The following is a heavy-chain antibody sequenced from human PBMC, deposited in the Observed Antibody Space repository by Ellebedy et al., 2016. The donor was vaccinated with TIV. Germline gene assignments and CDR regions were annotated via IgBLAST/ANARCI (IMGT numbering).Heavy chain of an antibody. J-gene: IGHJ3*02. CDR1: GFTFSTYE. Sequence: GGSLRLXXAASGFTFSTYEMHWVRQAPGKGLEWVTVISYDGSSKYYADSVKGRFTISRDNSKNTLYLQMNSLRAEDTAVYYCARDRDCSSTSCYNVFDIWGQGTMVTVSS. D-gene: IGHD2-2*02. CDR3: ARDRDCSSTSCYNVFDI. V-gene: IGHV3-30-3*01. CDR2: ISYDGSSK.